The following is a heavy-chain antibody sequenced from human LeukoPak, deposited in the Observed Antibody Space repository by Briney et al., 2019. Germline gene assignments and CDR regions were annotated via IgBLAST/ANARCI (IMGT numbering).Heavy chain of an antibody. CDR3: ARRPVVKRAFDI. J-gene: IGHJ3*02. Sequence: KPSETLSLTCTVSGGSISSYYWGWIRQPPGKGLEWIGEINHSGSTNYNPSLKSRVTISVDTSKNQFSLKLSFVTAADTAVYYCARRPVVKRAFDIWGQGTMVTVSS. CDR1: GGSISSYY. V-gene: IGHV4-34*01. D-gene: IGHD4-23*01. CDR2: INHSGST.